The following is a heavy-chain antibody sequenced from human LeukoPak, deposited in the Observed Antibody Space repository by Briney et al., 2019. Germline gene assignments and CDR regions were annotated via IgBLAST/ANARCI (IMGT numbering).Heavy chain of an antibody. V-gene: IGHV4-59*01. D-gene: IGHD6-19*01. CDR3: ARLGAGAVAGHERGFDF. J-gene: IGHJ3*01. Sequence: PSETLSLTCTVSGGSINNYYWTWIRQPPGKGLEWIGFIYASGSAYYNPSLNSRVTISVDTSKNQFSMKLSSVTAADTAVYYCARLGAGAVAGHERGFDFWGQGTMVTVSS. CDR1: GGSINNYY. CDR2: IYASGSA.